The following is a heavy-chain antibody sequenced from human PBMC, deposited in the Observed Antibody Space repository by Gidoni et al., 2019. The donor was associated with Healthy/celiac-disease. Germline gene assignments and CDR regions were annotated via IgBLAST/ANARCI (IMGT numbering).Heavy chain of an antibody. D-gene: IGHD2-2*01. Sequence: EVQLVASGGGLVKPGGSLRLSCAASGFTFSSYSMNWVRQAPGKGLEWVSSISSSSSYIYYADSVKGRFTISRDNAKNSLYLQMNSLRAEDTAVYYCARDFIVVVPAALDYWGQGTLVTVSS. CDR2: ISSSSSYI. CDR1: GFTFSSYS. J-gene: IGHJ4*02. V-gene: IGHV3-21*01. CDR3: ARDFIVVVPAALDY.